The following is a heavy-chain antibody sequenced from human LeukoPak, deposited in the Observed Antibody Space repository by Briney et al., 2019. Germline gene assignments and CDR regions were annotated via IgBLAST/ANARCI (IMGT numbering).Heavy chain of an antibody. D-gene: IGHD2-21*02. CDR1: GGSFSGYY. CDR2: INHSGST. Sequence: PSETLSLTCAVYGGSFSGYYWSWIRQPPGKGLEWIGEINHSGSTNYNPSLKSRVTISVDTSKNQFSLKLSSVTAADTAVYYCASLMVVTAGPIDYWGQGTLVTVSS. V-gene: IGHV4-34*01. CDR3: ASLMVVTAGPIDY. J-gene: IGHJ4*02.